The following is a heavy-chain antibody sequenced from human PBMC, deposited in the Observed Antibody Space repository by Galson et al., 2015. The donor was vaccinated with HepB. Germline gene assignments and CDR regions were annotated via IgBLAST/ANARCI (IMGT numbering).Heavy chain of an antibody. V-gene: IGHV3-23*01. J-gene: IGHJ4*02. CDR3: VRGTTAPDY. CDR2: ISRAGDTP. CDR1: GFTFSNYG. Sequence: SLRLSCAASGFTFSNYGMSCVRQAPGKGLECVAAISRAGDTPDYAGSVKGRFTVARDSSKSTLDLQMNGLRAEDTARYYCVRGTTAPDYWAQGTLVTVSS. D-gene: IGHD2/OR15-2a*01.